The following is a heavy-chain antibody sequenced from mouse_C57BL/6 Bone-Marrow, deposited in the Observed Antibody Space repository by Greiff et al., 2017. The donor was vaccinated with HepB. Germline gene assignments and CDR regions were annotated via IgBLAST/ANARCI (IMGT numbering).Heavy chain of an antibody. CDR3: AREFHYYAMDY. Sequence: VQLQQPGAELVMPGASVKLSCKASGYTFTSYWMHWVKQRPGQGLEWFGEIDPSDSYTNYNQKFKGKSTLTVDKSSSTAYMQLSSLTSEDSAVYYCAREFHYYAMDYWGQGTSVTVSS. CDR1: GYTFTSYW. V-gene: IGHV1-69*01. J-gene: IGHJ4*01. CDR2: IDPSDSYT.